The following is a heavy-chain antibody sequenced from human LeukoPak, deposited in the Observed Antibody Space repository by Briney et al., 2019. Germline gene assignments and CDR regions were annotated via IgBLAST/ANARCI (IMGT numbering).Heavy chain of an antibody. Sequence: GASVKVSCKASGFTFTDYYLHWVRQAPGQGLEWMGRIILNGGATNYAQKLQGRVTLTRDTSISTAYMELSRQTSDDTAVYYCATDGGNHNFNYWGQGTLVTVSS. D-gene: IGHD1-14*01. CDR2: IILNGGAT. V-gene: IGHV1-2*06. CDR1: GFTFTDYY. J-gene: IGHJ4*02. CDR3: ATDGGNHNFNY.